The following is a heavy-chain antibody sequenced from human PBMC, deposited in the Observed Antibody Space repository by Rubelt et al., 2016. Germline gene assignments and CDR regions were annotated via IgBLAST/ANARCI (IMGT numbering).Heavy chain of an antibody. J-gene: IGHJ4*02. V-gene: IGHV1-46*01. D-gene: IGHD2-21*02. Sequence: QVQLVQSGAEVKKPGASVKVSCKASGYTFTSYYMHWVRQAPGQGLEWMGIINPSGGSTSYAQKFQGRVTMTRDTSTSTVYMELSSLRSEDTAVYYCARAVECRLGGDCYLAPFDYWGQGTLVTVSS. CDR1: GYTFTSYY. CDR3: ARAVECRLGGDCYLAPFDY. CDR2: INPSGGST.